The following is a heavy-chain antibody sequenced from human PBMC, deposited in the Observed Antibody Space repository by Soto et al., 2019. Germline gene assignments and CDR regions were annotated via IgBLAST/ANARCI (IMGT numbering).Heavy chain of an antibody. J-gene: IGHJ6*03. CDR2: IYYSGST. CDR3: ARGNYYYYYMAV. CDR1: GGSISSGGYY. Sequence: SETLSLTCTVSGGSISSGGYYWSWIRQHPGKGLEWIGYIYYSGSTYYNPSLKSRVTISVDTSKNQFSLKLSSVTAADTAVYYCARGNYYYYYMAVWGKGTTVTVSS. V-gene: IGHV4-31*03.